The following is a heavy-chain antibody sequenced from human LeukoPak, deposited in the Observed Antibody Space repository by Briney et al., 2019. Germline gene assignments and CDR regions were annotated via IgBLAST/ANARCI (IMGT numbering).Heavy chain of an antibody. J-gene: IGHJ4*02. D-gene: IGHD3-3*01. CDR3: AKPYYDFWSGYSYYFDY. CDR2: ISGSGGST. CDR1: GFTFSSYA. V-gene: IGHV3-23*01. Sequence: GGSLRLSCAASGFTFSSYAMSWVRQAPGKGLEWVSAISGSGGSTYYADSVKGRFTISRDNSKNTLYLQMNSLRAEDTAVYYCAKPYYDFWSGYSYYFDYWGQGTLVTVSP.